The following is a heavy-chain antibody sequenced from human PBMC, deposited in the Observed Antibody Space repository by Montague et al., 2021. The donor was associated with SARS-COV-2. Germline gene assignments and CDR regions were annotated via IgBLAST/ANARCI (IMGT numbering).Heavy chain of an antibody. V-gene: IGHV4-34*01. Sequence: SETLSLTCTVYGGSFSGYYWSWIRQPPGKGLEWIGEINHSGSTNYNPSLKSRVTISVDTSKNQFSLKLSSVTAADTAVYYCAIRMVRGFSRAFDIWGQGTMVTVSS. CDR3: AIRMVRGFSRAFDI. CDR2: INHSGST. J-gene: IGHJ3*02. D-gene: IGHD3-10*01. CDR1: GGSFSGYY.